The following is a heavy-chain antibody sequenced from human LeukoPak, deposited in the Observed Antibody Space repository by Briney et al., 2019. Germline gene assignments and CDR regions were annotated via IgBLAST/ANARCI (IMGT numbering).Heavy chain of an antibody. CDR3: ASPGLEDAVIRWPLGY. D-gene: IGHD3-22*01. Sequence: GGSLRLSCAASGFTFSSYGMHWVRQAPGKGLEWVAVIWYDGSNKYYADSAKGRFTISRDNSKNTLYLQMNSLRAEDTAVYYCASPGLEDAVIRWPLGYWGQGTLVTVSS. V-gene: IGHV3-33*01. J-gene: IGHJ4*02. CDR2: IWYDGSNK. CDR1: GFTFSSYG.